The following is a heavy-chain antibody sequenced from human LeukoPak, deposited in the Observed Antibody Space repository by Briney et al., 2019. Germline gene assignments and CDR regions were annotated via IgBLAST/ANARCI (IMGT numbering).Heavy chain of an antibody. CDR3: ARSRSVSNYKGMDV. V-gene: IGHV3-21*01. CDR1: GFTFSDYS. CDR2: ISSSSDYI. Sequence: PGGSLRLSCPASGFTFSDYSMSWVRQAPGKGREWVSSISSSSDYIYYADSVKGRFTISRDNARNSLYLQMNSLRAEDTAVYYCARSRSVSNYKGMDVWGQGTTVTVSS. D-gene: IGHD5/OR15-5a*01. J-gene: IGHJ6*02.